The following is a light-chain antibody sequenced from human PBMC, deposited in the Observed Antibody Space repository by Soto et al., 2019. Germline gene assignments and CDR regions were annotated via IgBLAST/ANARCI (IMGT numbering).Light chain of an antibody. J-gene: IGLJ1*01. CDR3: GSWDSSLSAYV. V-gene: IGLV1-51*01. CDR1: SSNIGGNS. CDR2: DDN. Sequence: QSVLTQPPSVSAAPGQKVTISCSGSSSNIGGNSVSWYQQLPGTAPKLLIHDDNKRTSGITDRFSGSTSGTSATLGITGFQTGDEADYYCGSWDSSLSAYVFGTGTKVTVL.